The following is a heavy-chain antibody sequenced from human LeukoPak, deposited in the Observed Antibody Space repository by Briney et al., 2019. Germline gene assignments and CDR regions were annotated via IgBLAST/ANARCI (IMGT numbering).Heavy chain of an antibody. D-gene: IGHD6-13*01. J-gene: IGHJ4*02. Sequence: GESLKISCKGSGYSFTSYWIGWVRQTPGKGLEWMGIISPGDSDTRSSTSFQGQVTISADKSISTPYLQWSSLKASDTAMYYCARSSGRAAAVHYWGQGTLVTVSS. CDR3: ARSSGRAAAVHY. CDR1: GYSFTSYW. V-gene: IGHV5-51*01. CDR2: ISPGDSDT.